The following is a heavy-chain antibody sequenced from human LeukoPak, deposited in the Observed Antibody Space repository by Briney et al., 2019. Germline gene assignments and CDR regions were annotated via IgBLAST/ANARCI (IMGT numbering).Heavy chain of an antibody. CDR2: INSDESNT. CDR1: GFTFSNYL. V-gene: IGHV3-74*01. J-gene: IGHJ3*02. Sequence: GGSLRLSCAASGFTFSNYLMHWVRQAPGKGLVWVSRINSDESNTNSYADSVKGRFTISRDNGKNTLYLQMNSLRAEDPAVYFCGRGGNGIDIWGQGTTVIVSS. CDR3: GRGGNGIDI. D-gene: IGHD2-8*01.